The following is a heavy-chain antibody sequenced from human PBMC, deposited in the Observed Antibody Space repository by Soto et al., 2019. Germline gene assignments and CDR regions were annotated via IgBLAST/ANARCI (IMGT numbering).Heavy chain of an antibody. CDR1: GFTFSSYA. J-gene: IGHJ4*02. D-gene: IGHD4-17*01. CDR2: ISGSGGST. V-gene: IGHV3-23*01. CDR3: AKEGEGRPTVVTNFDY. Sequence: GGSLRLSCAASGFTFSSYAMSWVRQAPGKGLEWVSAISGSGGSTYYADSVKGRFTISRDNSKNTLYLQMNSLRAEDTAVYYCAKEGEGRPTVVTNFDYWGRGTLVTVSS.